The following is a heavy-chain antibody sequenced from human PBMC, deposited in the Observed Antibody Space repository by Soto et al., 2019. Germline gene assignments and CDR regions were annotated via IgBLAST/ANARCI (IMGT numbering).Heavy chain of an antibody. D-gene: IGHD1-7*01. V-gene: IGHV5-10-1*01. J-gene: IGHJ5*02. CDR1: GYSFTSYW. Sequence: PGESLKISCKASGYSFTSYWIIWVRQMPGRGLEWMGRIDPSDSYTDHNPAFQGHIIISSDKSTSTVYLQLTTLKASDNGMYYCARPQGGTDWLDPWGQGTLVTVSS. CDR3: ARPQGGTDWLDP. CDR2: IDPSDSYT.